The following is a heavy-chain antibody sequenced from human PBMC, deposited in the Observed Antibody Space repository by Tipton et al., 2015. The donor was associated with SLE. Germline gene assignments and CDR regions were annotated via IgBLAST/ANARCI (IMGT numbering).Heavy chain of an antibody. CDR3: ARGDCSSTSCLDY. Sequence: LRLSCAVYGGSFSGYYWSWIRQPPGKGLEWIGEINHSGSTYYNPSLKSRVTISVDTSKNQFSLKLSSVTAADTAVYYCARGDCSSTSCLDYWGQGTLVTVSS. CDR2: INHSGST. CDR1: GGSFSGYY. V-gene: IGHV4-34*01. J-gene: IGHJ4*02. D-gene: IGHD2-2*01.